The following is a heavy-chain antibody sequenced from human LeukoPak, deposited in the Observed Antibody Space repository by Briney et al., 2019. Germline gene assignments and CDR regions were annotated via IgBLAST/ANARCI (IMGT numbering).Heavy chain of an antibody. CDR3: ARVLVDYFDY. Sequence: PGGSLRLSCAASGFTFSSYSMNWARQAPGKGLEWVSSISSSSSYIYYADSVKGRFTISRDNAKNSLYLQMNSLRAEDTAVYYCARVLVDYFDYWGQGTLVTVSS. J-gene: IGHJ4*02. V-gene: IGHV3-21*01. CDR2: ISSSSSYI. CDR1: GFTFSSYS.